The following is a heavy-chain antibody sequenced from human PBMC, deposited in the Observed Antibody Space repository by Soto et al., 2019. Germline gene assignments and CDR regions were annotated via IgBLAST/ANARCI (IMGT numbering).Heavy chain of an antibody. CDR3: ATDSYSSGWTLFDY. D-gene: IGHD6-19*01. J-gene: IGHJ4*02. CDR1: GYTLTELS. V-gene: IGHV1-24*01. Sequence: ASVKVSCKVSGYTLTELSMHWVRQAPGKGLEWMGGFDPEDGETIYAQKFQGRVTMTEDTSTDTAYMELSSLRSEDTAVYYCATDSYSSGWTLFDYWGQGTLVTVSS. CDR2: FDPEDGET.